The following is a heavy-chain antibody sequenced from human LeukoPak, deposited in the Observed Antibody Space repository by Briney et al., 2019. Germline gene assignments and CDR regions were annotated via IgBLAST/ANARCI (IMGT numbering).Heavy chain of an antibody. J-gene: IGHJ4*02. Sequence: PGGSLRLSCAASGFTSSSYGMHWVRQAPGKGLEWVANIKQDGSEKYYVDSVKGRFTISRDNAKNSLYLQMNSLRAEDAALYYCATDSTLRYFDWLLPNFDYWGQGTLVTVSS. CDR1: GFTSSSYG. CDR2: IKQDGSEK. CDR3: ATDSTLRYFDWLLPNFDY. V-gene: IGHV3-7*03. D-gene: IGHD3-9*01.